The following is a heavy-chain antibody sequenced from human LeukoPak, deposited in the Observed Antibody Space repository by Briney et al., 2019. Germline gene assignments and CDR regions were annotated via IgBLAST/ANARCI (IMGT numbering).Heavy chain of an antibody. CDR1: GGSFSGYY. D-gene: IGHD6-13*01. V-gene: IGHV4-34*01. J-gene: IGHJ5*02. Sequence: PSETLSLTCAVYGGSFSGYYWSWIRQPPGKGLEWIGEINHSGSTNYNPSLKSRVTISVDTSKNQFSLKLSSVTAADTAVYYCARVGAAGRRAQAWFDPWGQGTLVTVSS. CDR3: ARVGAAGRRAQAWFDP. CDR2: INHSGST.